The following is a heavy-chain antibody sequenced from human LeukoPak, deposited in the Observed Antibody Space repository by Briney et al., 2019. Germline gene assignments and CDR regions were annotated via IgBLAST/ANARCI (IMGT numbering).Heavy chain of an antibody. Sequence: GASLRLSCAASGYTISSYAMSWDRQAPGKGLEWDSPIRGSGGSTYYADSVKGRFTISRDNSKNTLYLQMNSLRAEDTAVYYCAKDIYSRDAFDIWGQGTMVTVSS. CDR3: AKDIYSRDAFDI. CDR2: IRGSGGST. V-gene: IGHV3-23*01. CDR1: GYTISSYA. J-gene: IGHJ3*02. D-gene: IGHD6-13*01.